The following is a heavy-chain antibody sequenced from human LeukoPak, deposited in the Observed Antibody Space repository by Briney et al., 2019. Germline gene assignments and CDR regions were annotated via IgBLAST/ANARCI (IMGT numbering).Heavy chain of an antibody. CDR3: ARDGGGNYYDSSGYEGDAFDI. CDR2: INAGNGNT. V-gene: IGHV1-3*03. J-gene: IGHJ3*02. CDR1: GYTFTSYA. D-gene: IGHD3-22*01. Sequence: ASVKVSCKASGYTFTSYAMHWVRQAPGQRLEWMGWINAGNGNTKYSQEFQGRVTITRDTSASTAYMELSSLRSEDMAVYYCARDGGGNYYDSSGYEGDAFDIWGQGTMVTVSS.